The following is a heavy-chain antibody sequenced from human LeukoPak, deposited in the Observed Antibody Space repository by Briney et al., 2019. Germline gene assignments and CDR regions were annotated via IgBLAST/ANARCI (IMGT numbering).Heavy chain of an antibody. Sequence: GALRLSCAASGFTVSSNYMSWVRQAPGKGLEWVSVIYSGGSTYYADSVMGRFTISRHNSKNTLYLQMNSLRAEDTAVYYCAKDRREAGAGSPKPFDSGARETLAPAPS. V-gene: IGHV3-53*01. CDR1: GFTVSSNY. CDR3: AKDRREAGAGSPKPFDS. CDR2: IYSGGST. D-gene: IGHD6-19*01. J-gene: IGHJ4*02.